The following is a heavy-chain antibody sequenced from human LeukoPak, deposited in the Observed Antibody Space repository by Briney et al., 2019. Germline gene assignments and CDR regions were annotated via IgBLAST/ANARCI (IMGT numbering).Heavy chain of an antibody. D-gene: IGHD1-14*01. Sequence: SETVSLTCTVSGGSISSYYWSWIRQSPGKGLECIGYIYTSGSTNYNPSLKGRVTISADTSKNQFSLKVTSVTAADTAVYFCARQGGTAFDYWGQGTLVTASS. J-gene: IGHJ4*02. V-gene: IGHV4-4*09. CDR3: ARQGGTAFDY. CDR1: GGSISSYY. CDR2: IYTSGST.